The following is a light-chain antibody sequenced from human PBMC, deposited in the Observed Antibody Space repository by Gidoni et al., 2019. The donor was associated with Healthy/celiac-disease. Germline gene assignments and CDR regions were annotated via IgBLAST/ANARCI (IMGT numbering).Light chain of an antibody. Sequence: AIQLTQSPSSLSASVGDRVTITCRASQGISSALAWYQQKPGKAPKLLIYDASRLESGVPSRFSGSGSGTDFTLTISSLQPEDFATYYCQQFNSYPTFGQGTKVEIK. V-gene: IGKV1-13*02. J-gene: IGKJ1*01. CDR1: QGISSA. CDR2: DAS. CDR3: QQFNSYPT.